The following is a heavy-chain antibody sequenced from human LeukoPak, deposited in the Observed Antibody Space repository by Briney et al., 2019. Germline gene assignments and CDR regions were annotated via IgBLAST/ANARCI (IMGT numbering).Heavy chain of an antibody. CDR1: GYTFTSYD. J-gene: IGHJ4*02. D-gene: IGHD3/OR15-3a*01. V-gene: IGHV1-8*03. Sequence: ASVKVSCKASGYTFTSYDINWVRQATGQGLEWMGWMNPNSGNTGYAQKFQGRVTITRNTSISTAYMELSSLRSEDTAVYYCAGATGAGLGYTFDYWGQGTLVTVSS. CDR3: AGATGAGLGYTFDY. CDR2: MNPNSGNT.